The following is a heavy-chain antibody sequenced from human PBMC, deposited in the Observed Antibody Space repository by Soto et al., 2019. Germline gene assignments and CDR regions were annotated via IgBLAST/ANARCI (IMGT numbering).Heavy chain of an antibody. Sequence: ASVKVSCKAAGHTFSISYMHWVRQAPGQGLEWMGWINPNSGGTNYAQKFQGWVTMTRDTSISTAYMELSRLRSDDTAVYYCAREDDYGDRYFDYWGQGTLVTVSS. CDR3: AREDDYGDRYFDY. D-gene: IGHD4-17*01. V-gene: IGHV1-2*04. J-gene: IGHJ4*02. CDR2: INPNSGGT. CDR1: GHTFSISY.